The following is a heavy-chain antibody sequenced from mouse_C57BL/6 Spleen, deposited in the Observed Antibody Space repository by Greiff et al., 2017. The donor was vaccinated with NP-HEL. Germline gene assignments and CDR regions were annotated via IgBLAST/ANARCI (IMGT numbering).Heavy chain of an antibody. Sequence: QVQLKESGPELVKPGASVKISCKASGYAFSSSWMNWVKQRPGKGLEWIGRIYPGDGDTNYNGKFKGKATLTADKSSSTAYMQLSSLTSEDSAVYFCAPTAQATGDYWGQGTTLTVSS. CDR2: IYPGDGDT. V-gene: IGHV1-82*01. D-gene: IGHD3-2*02. CDR3: APTAQATGDY. CDR1: GYAFSSSW. J-gene: IGHJ2*01.